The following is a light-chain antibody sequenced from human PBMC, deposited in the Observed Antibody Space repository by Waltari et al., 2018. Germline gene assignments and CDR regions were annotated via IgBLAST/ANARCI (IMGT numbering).Light chain of an antibody. Sequence: IQLPQSPSSLSASVGDRVTITRRASQGISSYLAWYQQKPGKAPNLLIYAAFTLQSGVPSRFSGSGSGTDFTLTISSLQPEDFATYYCQQFNTYPLTFGQGTRLEIK. J-gene: IGKJ5*01. CDR2: AAF. V-gene: IGKV1-9*01. CDR1: QGISSY. CDR3: QQFNTYPLT.